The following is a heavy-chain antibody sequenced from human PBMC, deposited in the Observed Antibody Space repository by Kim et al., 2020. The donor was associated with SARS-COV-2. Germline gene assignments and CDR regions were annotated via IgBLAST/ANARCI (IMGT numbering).Heavy chain of an antibody. Sequence: AATVGGRFTIARDNAKDKVYLKMNSLRAEDTAVYYCARALYYSTADAFDIWGQGTMVTVSS. D-gene: IGHD2-2*01. CDR3: ARALYYSTADAFDI. J-gene: IGHJ3*02. V-gene: IGHV3-33*01.